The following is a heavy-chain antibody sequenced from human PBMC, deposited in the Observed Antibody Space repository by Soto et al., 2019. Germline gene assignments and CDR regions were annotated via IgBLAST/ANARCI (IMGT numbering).Heavy chain of an antibody. CDR1: GYTFTSYY. J-gene: IGHJ6*02. D-gene: IGHD3-3*01. Sequence: ASVKVSCKASGYTFTSYYMHWVRQAPGQGLEWMGIINPSGGSTSYAQKFQGRVTMTRDTSTSTVYMELSSLRSEDTAVYYCARDIAGPNYDFWGGYSLYYYGMEVWGQGTTVTVSS. CDR3: ARDIAGPNYDFWGGYSLYYYGMEV. V-gene: IGHV1-46*01. CDR2: INPSGGST.